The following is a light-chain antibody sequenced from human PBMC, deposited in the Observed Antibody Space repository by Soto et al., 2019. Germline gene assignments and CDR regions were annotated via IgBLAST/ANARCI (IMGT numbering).Light chain of an antibody. V-gene: IGKV3-11*01. J-gene: IGKJ5*01. CDR1: QSVGSN. Sequence: EIVLTQSPATLFLSPGERATLSCRASQSVGSNLAWYQQKPGQAPRLLIYDASNRATGIPARFSGSGSGTDFTLTISSLEPEDFAVYYCQQRSNWPITFGQGTRLEMK. CDR2: DAS. CDR3: QQRSNWPIT.